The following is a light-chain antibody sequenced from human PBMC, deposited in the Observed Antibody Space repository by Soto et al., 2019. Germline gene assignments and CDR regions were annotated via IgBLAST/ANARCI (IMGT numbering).Light chain of an antibody. J-gene: IGKJ1*01. CDR1: QAISIH. V-gene: IGKV1-13*02. Sequence: AIQLTQSPSSLSASVGDRVTITFRSSQAISIHLAWYQQKPGKAPKFLIYDASSLQSGVPSRFSGSGSGTEFTLTISSLQPDDFATYYCQQYNTYSPWAFGQGTKVDIK. CDR3: QQYNTYSPWA. CDR2: DAS.